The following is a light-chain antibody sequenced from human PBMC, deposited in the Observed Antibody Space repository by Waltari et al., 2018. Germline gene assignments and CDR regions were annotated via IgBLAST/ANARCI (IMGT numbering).Light chain of an antibody. CDR1: GLPTQY. Sequence: YDLTQPPSASVSPGQTAAITCPGDGLPTQYPFWYQQKPGQAPVLVMYDDNKRPSGIPGRFSGSSAGTVATLTITGAQVDDEADYYCYSKDTDGGSQGKIGGGTKLTVL. CDR3: YSKDTDGGSQGK. V-gene: IGLV3-10*01. J-gene: IGLJ2*01. CDR2: DDN.